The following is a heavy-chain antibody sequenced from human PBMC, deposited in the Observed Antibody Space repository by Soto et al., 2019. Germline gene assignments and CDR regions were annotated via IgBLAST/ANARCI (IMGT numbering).Heavy chain of an antibody. CDR3: AREPATAKPEGVDF. CDR2: INPNSGGT. Sequence: QVQLVQSGAEVRKPGASVKVSCKASGYTFSDYYIHWVRQAPGQGLEWMGWINPNSGGTKYAPKFQVGVTMTRDTSITTAYMELIRLRSGDTAVYYCAREPATAKPEGVDFWGQGTLVTVSS. J-gene: IGHJ4*02. D-gene: IGHD1-1*01. V-gene: IGHV1-2*02. CDR1: GYTFSDYY.